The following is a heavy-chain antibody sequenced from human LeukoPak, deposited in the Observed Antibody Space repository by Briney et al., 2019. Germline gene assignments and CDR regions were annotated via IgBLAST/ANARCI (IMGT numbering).Heavy chain of an antibody. Sequence: SETLSLTCTVSGGSISNYYWSGIRQPPGKGLEWIGYISYSGSTNYNPSLKSRVTISVDTSKNQFSLKLRSVTTADTAVYYCARALLRPWFDPWGQGTLVTVFS. V-gene: IGHV4-59*01. CDR1: GGSISNYY. CDR3: ARALLRPWFDP. J-gene: IGHJ5*02. D-gene: IGHD3-16*01. CDR2: ISYSGST.